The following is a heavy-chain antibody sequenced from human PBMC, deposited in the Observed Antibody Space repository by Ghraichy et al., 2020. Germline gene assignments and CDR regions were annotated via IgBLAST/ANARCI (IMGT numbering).Heavy chain of an antibody. V-gene: IGHV4-4*07. J-gene: IGHJ4*02. CDR3: ARFNGYSSTLDY. CDR1: GGSISNYY. Sequence: ESLNISCTVSGGSISNYYWSWIRQPAGKGLEWIRRIIIRGNTNYNPSLNSRVPLSLDTSKNHFFLKLSSVTAADTAVYYCARFNGYSSTLDYWGQGTLVTVSS. CDR2: IIIRGNT. D-gene: IGHD5-18*01.